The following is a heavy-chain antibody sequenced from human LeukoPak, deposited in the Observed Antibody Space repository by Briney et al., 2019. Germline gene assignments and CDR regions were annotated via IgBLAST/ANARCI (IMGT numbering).Heavy chain of an antibody. V-gene: IGHV1-24*01. D-gene: IGHD6-25*01. Sequence: ASVKVSCKVSGYTLTELPMHWVRQAPGKGLEWMGGFDPEDGETIYAQKFQGRVSMTEDTSTDTAYMELSSLRSEDTAVYYCAGVLQLIAAADTWPRPIDYWGQGTLVTVSS. J-gene: IGHJ4*02. CDR1: GYTLTELP. CDR3: AGVLQLIAAADTWPRPIDY. CDR2: FDPEDGET.